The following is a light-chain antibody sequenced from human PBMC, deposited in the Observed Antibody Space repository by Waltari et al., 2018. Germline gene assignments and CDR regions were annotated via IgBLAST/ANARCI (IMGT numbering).Light chain of an antibody. CDR1: QSVDKY. CDR3: QKYVNLPAT. V-gene: IGKV3-20*01. Sequence: EIVLTQSPGTLSLSPGERATLSCRASQSVDKYLAWYQQKPGQAPRLLISPASIRATGIPDRFRGSGSGTDFSLTISRLEPEDFAVYYCQKYVNLPATFGQGTKVEIK. CDR2: PAS. J-gene: IGKJ1*01.